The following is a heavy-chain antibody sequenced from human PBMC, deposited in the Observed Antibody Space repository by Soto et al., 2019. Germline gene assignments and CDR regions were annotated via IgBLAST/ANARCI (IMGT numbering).Heavy chain of an antibody. CDR2: INPNSGGT. CDR1: GYTFTGYY. CDR3: ARDVGYCSSTSCSDWFDP. Sequence: ASVKVSCKASGYTFTGYYMHWVRQAPGQGLEWMGWINPNSGGTNYAQKFQGWVTMTRDTSISTAYMELSRLRSDDTAVYYCARDVGYCSSTSCSDWFDPWGQGTLVTVSS. V-gene: IGHV1-2*04. D-gene: IGHD2-2*03. J-gene: IGHJ5*02.